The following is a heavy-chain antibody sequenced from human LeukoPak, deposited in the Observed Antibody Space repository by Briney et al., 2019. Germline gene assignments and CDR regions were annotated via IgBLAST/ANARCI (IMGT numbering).Heavy chain of an antibody. J-gene: IGHJ5*02. CDR1: GGPISSGDYY. CDR2: IYYSGST. V-gene: IGHV4-30-4*08. Sequence: SETLSLTCTVSGGPISSGDYYWSWIRQPPGRGLEWIGYIYYSGSTHYNPSLKSRVTISVDTSKNQFSLKLSSVTAADTAVYYCASRGRYWFDPWGQGTLVTVSS. CDR3: ASRGRYWFDP.